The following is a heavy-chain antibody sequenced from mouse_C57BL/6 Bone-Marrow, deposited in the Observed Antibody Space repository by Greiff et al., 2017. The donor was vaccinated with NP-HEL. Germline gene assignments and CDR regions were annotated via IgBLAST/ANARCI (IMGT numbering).Heavy chain of an antibody. CDR1: GFSLTSYA. D-gene: IGHD2-10*01. Sequence: VQLVESGPGLVAPSQSLSITCTVSGFSLTSYAISWVRQPPGKGLAWLGVIWTGGGTNYNSALNSRLSISKDNSKSKVFLKMNSLQTDDTARYYCARGRTYYGNFYAMDYWGQGTSVTVSS. CDR3: ARGRTYYGNFYAMDY. J-gene: IGHJ4*01. V-gene: IGHV2-9-1*01. CDR2: IWTGGGT.